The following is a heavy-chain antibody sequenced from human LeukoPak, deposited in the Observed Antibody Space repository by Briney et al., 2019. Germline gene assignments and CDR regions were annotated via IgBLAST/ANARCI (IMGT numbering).Heavy chain of an antibody. V-gene: IGHV4-34*01. CDR3: ARAPPRSYCSSTSCPKIKNSFDP. CDR2: INHSGST. Sequence: SETLSLTCAVYGGSFSGYYWSWIRQPPGKGLEWIGEINHSGSTNYNPSLKSRVTISVDTSKNQFSLKLSSVTAADTAVYYCARAPPRSYCSSTSCPKIKNSFDPWGQGTLVTVSS. CDR1: GGSFSGYY. J-gene: IGHJ5*02. D-gene: IGHD2-2*01.